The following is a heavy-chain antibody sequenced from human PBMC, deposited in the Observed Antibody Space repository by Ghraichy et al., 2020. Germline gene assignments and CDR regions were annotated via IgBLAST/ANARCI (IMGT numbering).Heavy chain of an antibody. CDR3: AEAVQAAVAGSGY. V-gene: IGHV3-15*05. CDR1: RFTFSNAW. J-gene: IGHJ4*02. D-gene: IGHD6-19*01. CDR2: IKNKVDGETT. Sequence: GESLNISCAASRFTFSNAWMSWVRQPPGKGLEWVGRIKNKVDGETTDYAAAVEGRFTISRDDSKNTLYLQMNSLKTEDTAVYYCAEAVQAAVAGSGYWGQRTLLIVSS.